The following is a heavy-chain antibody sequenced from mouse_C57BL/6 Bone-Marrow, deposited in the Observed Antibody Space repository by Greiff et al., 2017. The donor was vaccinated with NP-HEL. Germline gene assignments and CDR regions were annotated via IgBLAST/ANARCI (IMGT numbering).Heavy chain of an antibody. Sequence: VQLQESGPELVKPGASVKISCKASGYAFSSSWMNWVKQRPGKGLEWIGRIYPGDGDTNYNGKFKGKATLTADKSSSTAYMQLSSLTSEDSAVYFCARDYGYLDYWGQGTTLTVSS. J-gene: IGHJ2*01. D-gene: IGHD1-1*02. CDR2: IYPGDGDT. CDR1: GYAFSSSW. CDR3: ARDYGYLDY. V-gene: IGHV1-82*01.